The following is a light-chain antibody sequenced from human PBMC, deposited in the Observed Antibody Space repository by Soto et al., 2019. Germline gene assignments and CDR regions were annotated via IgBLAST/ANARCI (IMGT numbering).Light chain of an antibody. CDR1: QSISSW. V-gene: IGKV1-5*03. CDR2: KAS. J-gene: IGKJ1*01. CDR3: QQYGTYPWT. Sequence: DIQMTQSPSTLSASVGDSVTITCRASQSISSWLAWYQQRPGKAPKLLIYKASSLESGVPSRFSGSESGTQFILTISSLQPEDFATYYCQQYGTYPWTFGQGTKVEIK.